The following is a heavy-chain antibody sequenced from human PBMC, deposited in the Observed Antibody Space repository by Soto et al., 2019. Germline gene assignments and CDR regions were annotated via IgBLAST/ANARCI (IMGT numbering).Heavy chain of an antibody. CDR2: IYYSGST. V-gene: IGHV4-59*01. Sequence: SETLSLTCTVSGGSISGYYWSWIRQPPGKGLEWVGYIYYSGSTNYNPSLKSRVTMSVDTSNDQFSLRLSSVTAADTAVYFCARDADYGLIYWGQGALVTVSS. CDR1: GGSISGYY. D-gene: IGHD4-17*01. J-gene: IGHJ4*02. CDR3: ARDADYGLIY.